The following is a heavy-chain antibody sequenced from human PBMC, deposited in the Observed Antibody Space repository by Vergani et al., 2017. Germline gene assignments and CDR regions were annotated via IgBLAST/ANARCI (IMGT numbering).Heavy chain of an antibody. CDR3: ARSRSIFGVAKDAFDI. Sequence: QVQLVQSGAEVQKPGASVKVSCKASGYTFTGYYMHWVRQAPGQGLEWMGWINPNSGGTNYAQKFQGRVTMTRDTSISTAYMELSRLRSDDTAVYYCARSRSIFGVAKDAFDIWGQGTMVTVSS. V-gene: IGHV1-2*02. CDR1: GYTFTGYY. J-gene: IGHJ3*02. D-gene: IGHD3-3*01. CDR2: INPNSGGT.